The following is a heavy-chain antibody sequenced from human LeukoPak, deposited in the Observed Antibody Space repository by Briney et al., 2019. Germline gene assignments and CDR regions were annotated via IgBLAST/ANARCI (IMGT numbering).Heavy chain of an antibody. CDR3: ARGVGSCSGGSCYIDS. CDR1: GGSISSYY. J-gene: IGHJ4*02. CDR2: IYTSGST. V-gene: IGHV4-4*07. Sequence: SETLSLTCTVSGGSISSYYWSWIRQPAGKGLEWIGRIYTSGSTNYNPSLKSRVTMSVDTSKNQFSLKLSSVTAADTAVYYCARGVGSCSGGSCYIDSWGQGTLVAVSS. D-gene: IGHD2-15*01.